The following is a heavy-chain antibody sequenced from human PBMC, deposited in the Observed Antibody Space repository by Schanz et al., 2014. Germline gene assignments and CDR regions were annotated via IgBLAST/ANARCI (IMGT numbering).Heavy chain of an antibody. CDR3: TKGRTFGR. J-gene: IGHJ4*02. D-gene: IGHD3-16*01. Sequence: QVQLVQFGAEAKKPGASVKVSCKASGYTFTSYDINWVRQATGQGLEWMGWMNSKTGNTGYAQRFQGRVTMPRNTSIATAYVEVSSLRSGDTAVYYCTKGRTFGRWGQGTLVTVSS. V-gene: IGHV1-8*01. CDR1: GYTFTSYD. CDR2: MNSKTGNT.